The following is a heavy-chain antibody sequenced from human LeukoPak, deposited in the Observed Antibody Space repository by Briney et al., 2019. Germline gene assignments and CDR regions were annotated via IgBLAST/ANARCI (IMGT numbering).Heavy chain of an antibody. CDR2: IYSGGTT. Sequence: GGSLRLSCAASGFTVSSNYMSWVRQAAGKGMEWDSVIYSGGTTYYADSVKGRFTISRDNFKNTLCLQMDSLRAEDTAVYYCARGRAPEYCSSTSCYQYYFDFWGQGTLVTVSS. CDR3: ARGRAPEYCSSTSCYQYYFDF. CDR1: GFTVSSNY. D-gene: IGHD2-2*01. J-gene: IGHJ4*02. V-gene: IGHV3-66*02.